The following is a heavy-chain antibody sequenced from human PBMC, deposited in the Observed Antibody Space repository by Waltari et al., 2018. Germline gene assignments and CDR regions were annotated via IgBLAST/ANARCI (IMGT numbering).Heavy chain of an antibody. CDR2: IYHSGST. Sequence: QVQLQESGPGLVKPSETLSLTCAVSGYSISSGYYWGWIRQPPGKGLEWIGSIYHSGSTYYNPSLKSLVTISVDTSKNQCSLKLSSVTAADTAVYYCARHVGIAAAGYWYFDLWGRGTLVTVSS. D-gene: IGHD6-13*01. J-gene: IGHJ2*01. CDR3: ARHVGIAAAGYWYFDL. CDR1: GYSISSGYY. V-gene: IGHV4-38-2*01.